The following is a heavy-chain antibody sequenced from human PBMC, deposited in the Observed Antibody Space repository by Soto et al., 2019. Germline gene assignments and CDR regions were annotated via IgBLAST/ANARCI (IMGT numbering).Heavy chain of an antibody. D-gene: IGHD3-10*01. J-gene: IGHJ6*02. CDR1: GFTFSSYG. CDR3: AKGEYYYGSGSPYYGMDV. CDR2: ISYDGSNK. Sequence: GGSLRLSCAASGFTFSSYGMHWVRQAPGKGLEWVAVISYDGSNKYYADSVKGRFTISRDSSKNTLYLEMNSLRPEDTAVYYCAKGEYYYGSGSPYYGMDVWGQGTTVTVSS. V-gene: IGHV3-30*18.